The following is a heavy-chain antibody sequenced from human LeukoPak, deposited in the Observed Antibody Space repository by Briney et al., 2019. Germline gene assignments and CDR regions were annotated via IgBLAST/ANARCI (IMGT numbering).Heavy chain of an antibody. D-gene: IGHD1-26*01. J-gene: IGHJ6*01. CDR1: GFTFSSYG. Sequence: GRSLRLSCAASGFTFSSYGMHWVRQAPGKGLGWVAVISYDGSNKYYADSVKGRFTISRDNSKNTLYLQMNSLRAEDTAVYYCAKVSVGAYYYYGMDVRGQGTTVTVCS. CDR2: ISYDGSNK. V-gene: IGHV3-30*18. CDR3: AKVSVGAYYYYGMDV.